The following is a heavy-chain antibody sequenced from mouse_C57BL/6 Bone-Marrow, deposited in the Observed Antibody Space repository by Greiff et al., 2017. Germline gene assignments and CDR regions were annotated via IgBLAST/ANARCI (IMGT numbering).Heavy chain of an antibody. D-gene: IGHD2-2*01. V-gene: IGHV1-54*01. Sequence: QVQLQQSGAELVRPGTSVKVSCKASGYAFTNYLIEWVKQRPGQGLEWIGVINPGSGGTNYNEKFKGKATLTADKSSRTAYMQLSSLTSEDSAVYFCARWGLRRGNYAMDYWGQGTSVTVSS. CDR1: GYAFTNYL. CDR2: INPGSGGT. CDR3: ARWGLRRGNYAMDY. J-gene: IGHJ4*01.